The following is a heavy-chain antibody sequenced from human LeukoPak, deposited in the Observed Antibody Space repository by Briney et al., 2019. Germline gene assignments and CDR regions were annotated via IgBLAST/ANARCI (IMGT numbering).Heavy chain of an antibody. CDR3: ARRGQWLAVGDFDY. CDR1: GFTLSSYS. V-gene: IGHV3-48*02. D-gene: IGHD6-19*01. Sequence: GGSLRLSCAAPGFTLSSYSMNWVRQAPGKGLEWISYIDSDTYGNTIYYPHTVKGRFTISRDNAKNSLYLQMDSLRDEDTAVHYCARRGQWLAVGDFDYWGQGTLVTVSS. CDR2: IDSDTYGNTI. J-gene: IGHJ4*02.